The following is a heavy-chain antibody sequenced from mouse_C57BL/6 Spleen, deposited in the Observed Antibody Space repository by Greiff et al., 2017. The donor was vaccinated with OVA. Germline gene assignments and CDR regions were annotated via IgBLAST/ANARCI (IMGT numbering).Heavy chain of an antibody. V-gene: IGHV1-62-2*01. CDR3: ARHEVGDYYGSSRYYAMDY. CDR1: GYTFTEYT. CDR2: FYPGSGSI. Sequence: VKLQESGAELVKPGASVKLSCKASGYTFTEYTIHWVKQRSGQGLEWIGWFYPGSGSIKYNEKFKDKATLTADKSSSTVYMELSRLTSEDSAVYFCARHEVGDYYGSSRYYAMDYWGQGTSVTVSS. J-gene: IGHJ4*01. D-gene: IGHD1-1*01.